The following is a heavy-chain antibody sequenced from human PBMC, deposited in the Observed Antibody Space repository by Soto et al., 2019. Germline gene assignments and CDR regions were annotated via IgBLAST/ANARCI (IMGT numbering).Heavy chain of an antibody. CDR2: IYYSGST. CDR1: GGSVSSGSYY. Sequence: PSETLSLTCTVSGGSVSSGSYYWSWIRQPPGKGLEWIGYIYYSGSTNYNPSLKSRVTISVDTSKNQFSLKLSSVTAADTAVYYCARVHTAMVTGWFDPWGQGTLVTVSS. D-gene: IGHD5-18*01. J-gene: IGHJ5*02. CDR3: ARVHTAMVTGWFDP. V-gene: IGHV4-61*01.